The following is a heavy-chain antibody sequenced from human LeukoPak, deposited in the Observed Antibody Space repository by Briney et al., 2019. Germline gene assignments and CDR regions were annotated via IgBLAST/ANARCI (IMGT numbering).Heavy chain of an antibody. V-gene: IGHV3-30*04. CDR3: ATPLICISSTTYYNYFEY. CDR2: ISFDGSHQ. D-gene: IGHD2-2*01. J-gene: IGHJ4*02. Sequence: GGSLRLSCVASGFTFSSYSLHWVRQAPGKGLEWVAVISFDGSHQYFADSVKGRFTISRDNSNNTLYLQMNSLRAEDTAVYYCATPLICISSTTYYNYFEYWGQGALVTVSS. CDR1: GFTFSSYS.